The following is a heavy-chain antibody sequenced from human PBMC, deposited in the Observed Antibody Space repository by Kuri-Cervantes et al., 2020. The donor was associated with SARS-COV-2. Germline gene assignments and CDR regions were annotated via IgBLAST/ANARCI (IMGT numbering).Heavy chain of an antibody. D-gene: IGHD6-19*01. CDR1: GYTFTSYY. CDR3: ARGLWGAVASYYYYYGMDV. Sequence: ASVKVSCKASGYTFTSYYMHWVRQAPGQGLEWMGIINPSGGSTSYAQKFQGRVTMTRNTSISTAYMELSSLRSEDTAVYYCARGLWGAVASYYYYYGMDVWGQGTTVTVSS. CDR2: INPSGGST. J-gene: IGHJ6*02. V-gene: IGHV1-46*01.